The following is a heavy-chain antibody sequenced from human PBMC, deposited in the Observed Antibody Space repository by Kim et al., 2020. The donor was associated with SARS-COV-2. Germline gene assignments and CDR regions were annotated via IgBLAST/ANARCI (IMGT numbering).Heavy chain of an antibody. D-gene: IGHD6-19*01. CDR2: ISSISRSI. J-gene: IGHJ4*02. Sequence: GGSLRLPCAASGFRFSNYEMNWVRQTPGKGLEWISYISSISRSIYYADSVRGRFTISRDNAKNSLYLQMNSLRAEDTAVYYCATPASTDGWYFDYWGRGTLVTVSS. CDR3: ATPASTDGWYFDY. V-gene: IGHV3-48*03. CDR1: GFRFSNYE.